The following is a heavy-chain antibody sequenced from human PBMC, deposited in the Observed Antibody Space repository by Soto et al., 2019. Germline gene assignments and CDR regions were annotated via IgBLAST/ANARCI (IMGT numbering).Heavy chain of an antibody. V-gene: IGHV3-21*01. CDR2: ISSSSSYI. CDR3: ARLGSSGYYPAAEYYYYYGMDV. J-gene: IGHJ6*02. CDR1: GFSFSSYS. D-gene: IGHD3-22*01. Sequence: AGGSLRLSCAASGFSFSSYSLNWVRQAPGKGLEWVSFISSSSSYIYYADSVKGRFTISRDNAKNSLYLQMNSLRAEDTAVYYCARLGSSGYYPAAEYYYYYGMDVWGQGTTVTVSS.